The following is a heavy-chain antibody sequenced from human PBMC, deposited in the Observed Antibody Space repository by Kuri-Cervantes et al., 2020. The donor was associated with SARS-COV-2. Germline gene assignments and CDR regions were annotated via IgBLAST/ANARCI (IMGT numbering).Heavy chain of an antibody. V-gene: IGHV3-23*01. CDR2: ISGSGGST. J-gene: IGHJ6*03. CDR3: ANNWLFPGGYYYYMDV. Sequence: GESLKISCAASGFTFSSYAMSWVRQAPGKGLEWVSAISGSGGSTYYADSVKGRFTISRDNSKNTLYLQMNSLRAEDTAVYYCANNWLFPGGYYYYMDVWGKGTTVTVSS. D-gene: IGHD3-9*01. CDR1: GFTFSSYA.